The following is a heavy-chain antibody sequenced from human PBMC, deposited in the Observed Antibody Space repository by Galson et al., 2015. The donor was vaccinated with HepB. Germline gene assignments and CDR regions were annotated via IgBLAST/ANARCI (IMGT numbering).Heavy chain of an antibody. Sequence: SLRLSCAASGFTFSSYEMNWVRQAPGKGLEWVSYISSSGSTIYYADSVKGRFTISRDNAKNSLYLQMNSLRAEDTAVYYCARDTEWELQTGAFDIWGQGTMVTVSS. CDR2: ISSSGSTI. D-gene: IGHD1-26*01. CDR1: GFTFSSYE. CDR3: ARDTEWELQTGAFDI. V-gene: IGHV3-48*03. J-gene: IGHJ3*02.